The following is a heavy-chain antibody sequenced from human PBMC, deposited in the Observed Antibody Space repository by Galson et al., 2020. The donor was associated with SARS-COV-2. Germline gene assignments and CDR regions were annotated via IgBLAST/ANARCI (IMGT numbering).Heavy chain of an antibody. D-gene: IGHD3-3*01. CDR1: GFTFSNYA. Sequence: GESLKISCEASGFTFSNYAMYWVRQAPGKGLEWVAVVSYDGSKEHYADPVEGRFTISRDNSKNTLYLEMNSLSGEDTAVYYCARELARLYYDLWSGYFVPFGLDYWGQGALVTVSS. V-gene: IGHV3-30-3*01. CDR2: VSYDGSKE. CDR3: ARELARLYYDLWSGYFVPFGLDY. J-gene: IGHJ4*02.